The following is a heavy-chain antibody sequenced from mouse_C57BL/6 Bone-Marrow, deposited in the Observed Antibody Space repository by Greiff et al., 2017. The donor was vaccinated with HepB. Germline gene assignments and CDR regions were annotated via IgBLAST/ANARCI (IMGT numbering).Heavy chain of an antibody. CDR2: ISSCGSYT. V-gene: IGHV5-6*01. CDR3: AKPGYVAWFAY. CDR1: GFTFSSYG. D-gene: IGHD3-1*01. J-gene: IGHJ3*01. Sequence: VQLQQSGGDLVKPGGSLKLSCAASGFTFSSYGMSWVRQTPDKRLEWVATISSCGSYTYYPDSVKGRFTISRDNAKNTLYLQMSSLKSEDTAMYYCAKPGYVAWFAYWGQGTRVTVSA.